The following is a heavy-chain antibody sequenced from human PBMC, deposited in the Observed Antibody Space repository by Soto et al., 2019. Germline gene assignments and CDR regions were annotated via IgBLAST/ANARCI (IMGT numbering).Heavy chain of an antibody. V-gene: IGHV1-58*01. J-gene: IGHJ4*02. CDR2: IVVGSGNT. D-gene: IGHD5-12*01. CDR1: GFTFTSSA. CDR3: AAPRGYDTMAYYFDY. Sequence: GASVKVSCKASGFTFTSSAVQWVRQARGQRLEWVGWIVVGSGNTNYAQKFQGRVTITADESTSTAYMELSSLRSEDTAVYYCAAPRGYDTMAYYFDYWGQGTLVTVSS.